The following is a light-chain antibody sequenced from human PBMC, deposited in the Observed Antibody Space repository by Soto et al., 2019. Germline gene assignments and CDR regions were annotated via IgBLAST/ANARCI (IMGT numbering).Light chain of an antibody. V-gene: IGKV3-15*01. Sequence: ETIMTQSPDTLSVSLMEIATLSFMASQSLRSSLAWYQQKPGQAPRLLIYDASTRATGIPARFSGSGSGTDFTLTINSLAPEDFALYYCQQYNKWPLITFGQGTRLEIK. CDR2: DAS. CDR3: QQYNKWPLIT. J-gene: IGKJ5*01. CDR1: QSLRSS.